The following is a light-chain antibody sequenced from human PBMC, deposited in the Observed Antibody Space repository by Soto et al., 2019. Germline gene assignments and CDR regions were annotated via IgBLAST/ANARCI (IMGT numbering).Light chain of an antibody. Sequence: QSALTQPASVSGSPGQSITISCTGTSSDVGAYNYVSWYQHYPGKAPKLMIYDVGNRPSGVSNRFSGSKSGNTASLTISGLQAEDEADYYCTSYTTTTTRVVFGTGTKLTVL. V-gene: IGLV2-14*01. J-gene: IGLJ2*01. CDR3: TSYTTTTTRVV. CDR2: DVG. CDR1: SSDVGAYNY.